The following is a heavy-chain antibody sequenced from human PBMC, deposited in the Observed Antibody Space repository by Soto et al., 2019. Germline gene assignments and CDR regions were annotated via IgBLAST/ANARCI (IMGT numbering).Heavy chain of an antibody. V-gene: IGHV3-23*01. CDR2: ISGSGDST. D-gene: IGHD6-13*01. Sequence: GGSLRLSCAASGFTFSSYAMSWVRQAPGKGLEWVSAISGSGDSTYDADSVKGRFTISRDNSKNTLYLQMNSLRAEDTAVYYCARGYSSLYFDYWGQGTLVTVSS. CDR3: ARGYSSLYFDY. CDR1: GFTFSSYA. J-gene: IGHJ4*02.